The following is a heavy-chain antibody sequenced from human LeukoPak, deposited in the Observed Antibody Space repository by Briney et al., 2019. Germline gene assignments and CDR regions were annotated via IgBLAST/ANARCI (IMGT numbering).Heavy chain of an antibody. CDR1: GFTFSSYG. Sequence: GGSLRLSCAASGFTFSSYGMHWVRQAPGKGLEWVAVISYDGSNKYYADSVKGRFTISRDNSKNTLYLQMNSLRAEDTAVYYCAKDKYYYDSSGSDYWGQGTLVTVSS. CDR3: AKDKYYYDSSGSDY. J-gene: IGHJ4*02. CDR2: ISYDGSNK. V-gene: IGHV3-30*18. D-gene: IGHD3-22*01.